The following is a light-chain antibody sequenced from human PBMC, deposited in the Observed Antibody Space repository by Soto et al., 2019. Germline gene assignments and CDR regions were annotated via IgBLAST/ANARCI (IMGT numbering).Light chain of an antibody. CDR3: QQYVTSSPRT. J-gene: IGKJ1*01. V-gene: IGKV3-20*01. Sequence: EIVLTQSPGTLSLSPGERATVYCRAIDTISSSYLAWYQQKPGQAPRLLMYGISRRATGIPDRFSGSGSGTDFTLTITRLEPEDFAVYYCQQYVTSSPRTFGKGTKVDIK. CDR2: GIS. CDR1: DTISSSY.